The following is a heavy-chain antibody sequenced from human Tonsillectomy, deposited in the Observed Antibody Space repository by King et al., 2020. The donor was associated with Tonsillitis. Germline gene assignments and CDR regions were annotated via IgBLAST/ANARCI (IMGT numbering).Heavy chain of an antibody. J-gene: IGHJ4*02. CDR1: GFTFSSYS. CDR2: ISSSSIYI. Sequence: VQLVESGGGLVKPGGSLRLSCAASGFTFSSYSMNWVRQAPGKGLEWVSSISSSSIYIYYADSVKGRFTISRDNAKNSLYLQMNSLRAEDTAVYYCARDRIQLWGRFDYWGQGTLVTVSS. V-gene: IGHV3-21*01. CDR3: ARDRIQLWGRFDY. D-gene: IGHD5-18*01.